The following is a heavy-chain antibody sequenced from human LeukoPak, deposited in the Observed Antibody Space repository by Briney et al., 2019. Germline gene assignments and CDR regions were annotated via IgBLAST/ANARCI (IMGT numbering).Heavy chain of an antibody. CDR1: GFTFSSYG. CDR2: ISYDGSNK. CDR3: THLGWFDP. V-gene: IGHV3-30*03. J-gene: IGHJ5*02. Sequence: GGSLRLSCAASGFTFSSYGMHWVRQAPGKGLEWVAVISYDGSNKYYADSVKGRFTISRDNSKNTLYLQMNSLGAEDTAVYYCTHLGWFDPWGQGTLVTVSS.